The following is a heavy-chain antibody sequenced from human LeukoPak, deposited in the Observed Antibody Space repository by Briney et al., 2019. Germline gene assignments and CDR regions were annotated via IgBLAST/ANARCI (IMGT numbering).Heavy chain of an antibody. D-gene: IGHD3-16*01. Sequence: ASVKVSCKASGYTFTGSYMHWGRQAPGQGFEWIGWISPPSGATKYAQNFQGRVTLTTDTSITTAYMELSSLTSDDTASYYCANEHGGWGQGTPVTVSS. CDR3: ANEHGG. J-gene: IGHJ4*02. CDR1: GYTFTGSY. CDR2: ISPPSGAT. V-gene: IGHV1-2*02.